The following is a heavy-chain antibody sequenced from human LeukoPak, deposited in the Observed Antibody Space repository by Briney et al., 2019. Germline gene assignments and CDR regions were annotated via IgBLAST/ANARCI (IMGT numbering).Heavy chain of an antibody. V-gene: IGHV4-4*02. J-gene: IGHJ6*03. D-gene: IGHD3-10*01. Sequence: PSGTLSLTCAVSGVSISSSNWWSWFRQSPGQGLEWIGEINHSGSTNYNPSLKSRVTISLDTSKNQFSLKLSSVTAADTAVYYCARLRLAPRHMVRGHYMDVWGKGTTVTISS. CDR1: GVSISSSNW. CDR2: INHSGST. CDR3: ARLRLAPRHMVRGHYMDV.